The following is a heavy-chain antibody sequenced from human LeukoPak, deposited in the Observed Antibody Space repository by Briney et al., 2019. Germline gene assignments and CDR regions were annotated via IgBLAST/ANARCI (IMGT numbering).Heavy chain of an antibody. CDR2: ISYDGSNK. D-gene: IGHD1-1*01. CDR3: AKGDNSYFDY. Sequence: GGSLRLSCAASGFTFSSYGMHWVRQAPGKGLEWVAVISYDGSNKYYADSVKGRFTISRDNSKNTLYLQMNSLRAEDTAVYYCAKGDNSYFDYWGQGTLVTVSS. V-gene: IGHV3-30*18. J-gene: IGHJ4*02. CDR1: GFTFSSYG.